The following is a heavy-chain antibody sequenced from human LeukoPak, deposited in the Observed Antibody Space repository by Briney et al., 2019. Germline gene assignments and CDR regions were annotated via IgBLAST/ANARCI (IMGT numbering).Heavy chain of an antibody. Sequence: GGSLRLSCAASRFTFSNYAMNWVRQAPGKGLEWVSAISGGGGSTDYADSVKGRFTISRDNAKNSLYLQMNSLRAEDTAVYYCARVGWRFLEWLYYFDYWGQGTLVTVSS. CDR1: RFTFSNYA. J-gene: IGHJ4*02. CDR3: ARVGWRFLEWLYYFDY. V-gene: IGHV3-23*01. D-gene: IGHD3-3*01. CDR2: ISGGGGST.